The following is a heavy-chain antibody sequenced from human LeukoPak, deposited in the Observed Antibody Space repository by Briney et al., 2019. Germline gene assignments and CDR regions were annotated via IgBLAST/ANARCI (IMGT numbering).Heavy chain of an antibody. J-gene: IGHJ3*02. CDR1: GYSINNYW. CDR2: IYPADSDI. CDR3: ARSFIDAFDI. Sequence: GESLKISCKGSGYSINNYWIGWVRQMPGKGLEWMGIIYPADSDIGYSPSFQGQVTISADKSISTAYLQWSSLKASDTAMYYCARSFIDAFDIWGQGTVVTVSS. V-gene: IGHV5-51*01.